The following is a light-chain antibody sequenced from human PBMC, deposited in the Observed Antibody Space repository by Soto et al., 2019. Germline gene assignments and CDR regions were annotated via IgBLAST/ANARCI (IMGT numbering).Light chain of an antibody. J-gene: IGKJ5*01. CDR2: LGS. Sequence: IVMTQSPLDLPVTPGGRAPRSCRSCQSLLYNNTFNYLDWYLQKPGQSPHLLIYLGSNRASGVPDRFSGSGSGTDFSLKISRVQAEDVGSYYCMQALQSLTVGQGTRLEIK. CDR3: MQALQSLT. CDR1: QSLLYNNTFNY. V-gene: IGKV2-28*01.